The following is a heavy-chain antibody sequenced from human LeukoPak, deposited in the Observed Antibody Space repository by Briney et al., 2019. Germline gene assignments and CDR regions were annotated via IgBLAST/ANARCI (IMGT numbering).Heavy chain of an antibody. CDR1: GFTFSNYG. V-gene: IGHV3-33*01. CDR2: IWYDGSNK. CDR3: ARVKGYSYGLE. Sequence: GRSLRLSCAASGFTFSNYGMHWVRQAPGKGLEWVAIIWYDGSNKNYADSVKGRFTISRDNSKNTLYLQMNSLRAEDTAVYYCARVKGYSYGLEWGQGTLVTVSS. D-gene: IGHD5-18*01. J-gene: IGHJ4*02.